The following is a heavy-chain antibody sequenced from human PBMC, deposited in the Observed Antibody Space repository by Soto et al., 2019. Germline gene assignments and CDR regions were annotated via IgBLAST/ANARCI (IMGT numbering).Heavy chain of an antibody. Sequence: SETLSLTCTVSGGSISSYYWSWIRQPPGKGLEWIGYIYYSGSTNYNPSLKSRVTISVDTSKNQFSLKRSSVTAADTAVYYCARSDFWSGYYTTAFDYWGQGTLVTVSS. J-gene: IGHJ4*02. V-gene: IGHV4-59*01. D-gene: IGHD3-3*01. CDR2: IYYSGST. CDR1: GGSISSYY. CDR3: ARSDFWSGYYTTAFDY.